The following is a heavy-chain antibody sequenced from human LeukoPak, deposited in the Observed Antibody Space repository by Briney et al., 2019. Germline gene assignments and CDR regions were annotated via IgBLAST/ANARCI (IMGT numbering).Heavy chain of an antibody. V-gene: IGHV3-7*01. Sequence: GGSLRLSCAASGFTFSSYWMSWVRQAPGKGLEWVANIKQDGSEKYYVDSVKGRFTISRDNAKNSLYLQMNSLRAEDTAVYYCARGDSGSYKQLRYYYYMDVWAKGPRSPSP. D-gene: IGHD1-26*01. CDR3: ARGDSGSYKQLRYYYYMDV. CDR1: GFTFSSYW. CDR2: IKQDGSEK. J-gene: IGHJ6*03.